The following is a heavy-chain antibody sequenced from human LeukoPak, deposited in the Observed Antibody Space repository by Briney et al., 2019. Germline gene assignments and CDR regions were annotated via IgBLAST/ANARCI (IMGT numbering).Heavy chain of an antibody. D-gene: IGHD2-15*01. J-gene: IGHJ6*03. Sequence: GASVKVSCKASGYTFTSYGISWVRQAPGQGLEWMGWISAYNGNTNYAQKLQGRVTMTTDTSTSTAYMELRSLRSDDTAVYYCARDTVVVVAAPNYYYYMGVWGKGTTVTISS. V-gene: IGHV1-18*01. CDR2: ISAYNGNT. CDR1: GYTFTSYG. CDR3: ARDTVVVVAAPNYYYYMGV.